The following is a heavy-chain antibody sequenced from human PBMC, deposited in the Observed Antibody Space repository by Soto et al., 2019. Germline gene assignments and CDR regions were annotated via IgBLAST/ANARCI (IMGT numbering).Heavy chain of an antibody. Sequence: PSETLSLTCTVSSGSISSGDYYWSWIRQPPGKDLEWIGYIYYIGSTSYNPSLKSRVTISVDTSKNQFSLRLSSVTAADTAVYYCARDLLYYENSGYDEKRRAFDVRGKGTMVTVSS. CDR3: ARDLLYYENSGYDEKRRAFDV. V-gene: IGHV4-30-4*01. CDR1: SGSISSGDYY. CDR2: IYYIGST. D-gene: IGHD3-22*01. J-gene: IGHJ3*01.